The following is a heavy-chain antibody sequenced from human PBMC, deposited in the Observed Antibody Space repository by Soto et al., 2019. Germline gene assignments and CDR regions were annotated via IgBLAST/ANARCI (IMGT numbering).Heavy chain of an antibody. D-gene: IGHD5-18*01. CDR2: IYGAGST. Sequence: PGGSLRLSCAASGFTVSSNYMSWVRQAPGKGLEWVSVIYGAGSTHYADSVRGRFTISRDNSKNTLYLQMNSLRAEDTAVYYCAKSIVGWIQLCSTYPWAQGTLLPVSS. CDR3: AKSIVGWIQLCSTYP. J-gene: IGHJ5*02. CDR1: GFTVSSNY. V-gene: IGHV3-66*01.